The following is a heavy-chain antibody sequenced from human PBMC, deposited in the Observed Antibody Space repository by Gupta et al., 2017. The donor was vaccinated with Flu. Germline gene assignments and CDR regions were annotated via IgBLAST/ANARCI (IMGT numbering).Heavy chain of an antibody. Sequence: EVQVVESGGGLVQPGGSLRLSCVASGFTFSDYWMSWVRQAPGKGLEWVANIKGDGSEKYYVDSMKGRFIISRDNADNSLYLQMSSLKVEDTAVYYCATTNWFDPWGRGTLVTVSS. V-gene: IGHV3-7*01. CDR3: ATTNWFDP. J-gene: IGHJ5*02. CDR2: IKGDGSEK. CDR1: GFTFSDYW.